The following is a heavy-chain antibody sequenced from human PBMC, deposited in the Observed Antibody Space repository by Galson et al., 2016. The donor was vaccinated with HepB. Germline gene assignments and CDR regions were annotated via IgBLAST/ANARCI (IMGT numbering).Heavy chain of an antibody. CDR3: VGYLPRPASHFDF. CDR1: GDSVTGGNW. J-gene: IGHJ4*02. Sequence: SETLSLTCIVSGDSVTGGNWWSWVRLPPGGSLEWIGEIFRDGSTNYNPFLGSRVTISLDHSNNHFSLRLTSMTAADSALYYCVGYLPRPASHFDFWGQGRLVTVSS. V-gene: IGHV4-4*02. CDR2: IFRDGST. D-gene: IGHD6-25*01.